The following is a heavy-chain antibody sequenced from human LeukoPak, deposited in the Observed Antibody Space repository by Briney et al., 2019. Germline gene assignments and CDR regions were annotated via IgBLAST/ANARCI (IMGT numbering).Heavy chain of an antibody. D-gene: IGHD6-13*01. Sequence: GGSLRLSCAASGFTFSSYAMTWVRQAPGKGLEWVSPVSGSGSVTYYTDSVKGRFTISRDNSKNTLYLQMNSLRAEDTAVYYCATRITAAGFDYWGQGTLVTVSS. V-gene: IGHV3-23*01. CDR2: VSGSGSVT. CDR1: GFTFSSYA. CDR3: ATRITAAGFDY. J-gene: IGHJ4*02.